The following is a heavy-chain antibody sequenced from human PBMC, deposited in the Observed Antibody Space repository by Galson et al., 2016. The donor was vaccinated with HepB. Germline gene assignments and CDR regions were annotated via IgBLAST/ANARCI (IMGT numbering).Heavy chain of an antibody. J-gene: IGHJ4*02. CDR1: GFTFNTYS. CDR3: VRNLFTGGADYPVDY. Sequence: SLRLSCAASGFTFNTYSMNWVRQAPGKGLEWVSSISPSSDYIYHADSVKGRFTISRDNAKKSLYLQMSSLRGDDTAIYYCVRNLFTGGADYPVDYWGQGTPVTVSA. CDR2: ISPSSDYI. V-gene: IGHV3-21*01. D-gene: IGHD4-11*01.